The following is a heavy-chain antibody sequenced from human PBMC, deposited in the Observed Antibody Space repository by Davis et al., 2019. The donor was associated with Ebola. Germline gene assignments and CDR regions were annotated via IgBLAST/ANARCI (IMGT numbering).Heavy chain of an antibody. CDR3: ARQQVVGEFFDY. Sequence: MPSETLSLTCTVSGGSISSYYWSWIRQPPGKGLEWIGYIYNSGNTNYNPSLKSRVTISVDTSKNQFSLKLSSVTAADTAMYYCARQQVVGEFFDYWGQGTLVTVSS. V-gene: IGHV4-59*01. CDR1: GGSISSYY. J-gene: IGHJ4*02. D-gene: IGHD6-13*01. CDR2: IYNSGNT.